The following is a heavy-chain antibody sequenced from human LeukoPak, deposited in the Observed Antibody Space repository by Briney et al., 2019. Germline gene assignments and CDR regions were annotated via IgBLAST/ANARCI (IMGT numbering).Heavy chain of an antibody. V-gene: IGHV3-23*01. Sequence: GGSLRLSCAASGFTFSNYAMSWVRQAPGKGLGWVSAISGSGGATYYADSVKGRFTISRDNSKNTLYLQMNSLRAEDTAVYYCAKSSSWYEGRYYLDYWGQGTLVTVSS. D-gene: IGHD6-13*01. CDR2: ISGSGGAT. CDR3: AKSSSWYEGRYYLDY. CDR1: GFTFSNYA. J-gene: IGHJ4*02.